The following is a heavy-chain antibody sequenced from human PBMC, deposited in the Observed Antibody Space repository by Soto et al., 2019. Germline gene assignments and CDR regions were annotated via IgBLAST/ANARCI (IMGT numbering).Heavy chain of an antibody. CDR3: AREVVVVAASVNWFDP. D-gene: IGHD2-15*01. J-gene: IGHJ5*02. CDR2: IYYSGST. V-gene: IGHV4-61*01. Sequence: PSETLSLTCTVSGGSVLSDIFYWSWILHPQRKGLEWIGYIYYSGSTNYNPSLKSRVTISVDTSKNQFSLKLSSVTAADTAVYYCAREVVVVAASVNWFDPWGQGTLVTV. CDR1: GGSVLSDIFY.